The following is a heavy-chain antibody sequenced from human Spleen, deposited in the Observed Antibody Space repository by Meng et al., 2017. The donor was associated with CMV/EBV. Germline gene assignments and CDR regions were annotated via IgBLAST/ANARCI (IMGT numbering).Heavy chain of an antibody. Sequence: SETLSLTCAVYGGSFSGYYWSWIRQPPGKGLEWIGEINHSGSTNYNPSFKGRVTISIDTSKNQFSLKLSSATAADTAVYYCAPRQLLYRFWFHPWGQGTLVTVSS. J-gene: IGHJ5*02. D-gene: IGHD2-2*01. CDR3: APRQLLYRFWFHP. V-gene: IGHV4-34*01. CDR2: INHSGST. CDR1: GGSFSGYY.